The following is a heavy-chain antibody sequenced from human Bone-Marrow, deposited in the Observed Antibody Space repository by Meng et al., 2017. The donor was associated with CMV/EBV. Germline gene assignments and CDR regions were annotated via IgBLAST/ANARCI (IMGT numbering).Heavy chain of an antibody. Sequence: GSLRLSCATSGFTFDDYTMHWVRQAPGKGLEWVSLISWDSGITYYVDSVKGRFTISRDNSENSLYLQMNSLRTEDTAFYYCARDISSGESFFSYWGQGTLVTVSS. J-gene: IGHJ4*02. D-gene: IGHD1-26*01. CDR1: GFTFDDYT. CDR2: ISWDSGIT. V-gene: IGHV3-43*01. CDR3: ARDISSGESFFSY.